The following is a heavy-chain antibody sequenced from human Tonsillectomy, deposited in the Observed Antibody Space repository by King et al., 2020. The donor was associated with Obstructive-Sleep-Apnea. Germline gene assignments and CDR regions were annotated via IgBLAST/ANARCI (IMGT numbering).Heavy chain of an antibody. V-gene: IGHV1-18*04. CDR3: ARVDPMSDDLDI. CDR1: GYTFASYG. D-gene: IGHD3-10*02. Sequence: QLVQSGGEVKKPGASVKVSCKASGYTFASYGIIWVRQAPGQGLEWMGWISTYNGNTKYAQKLQGRVTMTTDTSTSTVYMDLRSLRSDDTAVYYCARVDPMSDDLDIWGQGTLVTVSS. CDR2: ISTYNGNT. J-gene: IGHJ3*02.